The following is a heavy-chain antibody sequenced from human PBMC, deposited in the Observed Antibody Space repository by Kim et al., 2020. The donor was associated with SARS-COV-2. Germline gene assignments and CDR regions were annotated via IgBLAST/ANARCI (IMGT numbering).Heavy chain of an antibody. CDR3: ARDTKKQQLPFDP. D-gene: IGHD6-13*01. Sequence: YAQGFTGRFVFSLDTSVSTAYLQISSLKAEDTAVYYCARDTKKQQLPFDPWGQGTLVTVSS. V-gene: IGHV7-4-1*02. J-gene: IGHJ5*02.